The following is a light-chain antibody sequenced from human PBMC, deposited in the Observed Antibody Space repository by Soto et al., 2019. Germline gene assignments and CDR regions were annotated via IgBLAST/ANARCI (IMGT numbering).Light chain of an antibody. CDR2: GAS. J-gene: IGKJ2*01. V-gene: IGKV3-15*01. CDR3: QQYNNWRLYT. Sequence: EIVMTQSPATLSVSPGERATLSCRASQSVSSNFAWYQQKPGQAPRLLIYGASTRATGIPARFSGSGSGTEFTLTISSLQSEDFAVYYYQQYNNWRLYTFGQGTKVEIK. CDR1: QSVSSN.